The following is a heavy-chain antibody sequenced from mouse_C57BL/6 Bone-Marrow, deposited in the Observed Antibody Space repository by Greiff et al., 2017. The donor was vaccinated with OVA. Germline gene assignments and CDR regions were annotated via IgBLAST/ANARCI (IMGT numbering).Heavy chain of an antibody. CDR2: IYPGDGDT. D-gene: IGHD4-1*01. V-gene: IGHV1-80*01. J-gene: IGHJ2*01. CDR1: GYAFSSYW. Sequence: QVQLQQSGAELVKPGASVKISCKASGYAFSSYWMNWVKQRPGKGLEWIGQIYPGDGDTNYNGKFKGKATLTADKSSSTAYMQLSSLTSEDSAVYFCARSEKLGYFDYWGQGTTLTVSS. CDR3: ARSEKLGYFDY.